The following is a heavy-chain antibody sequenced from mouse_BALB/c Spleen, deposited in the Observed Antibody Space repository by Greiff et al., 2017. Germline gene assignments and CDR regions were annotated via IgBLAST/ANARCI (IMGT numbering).Heavy chain of an antibody. Sequence: EVKLMESGGGLVKPGGSLKLSCAASGFTFSSYAMSWVRQTPEKRLEWVASISSGGSTYYPDSVKGRFTISRDNARNILYLQMSSLRSEDTAMYYCARGPLYYFDYWGQGTTLTVSS. CDR1: GFTFSSYA. CDR2: ISSGGST. J-gene: IGHJ2*01. CDR3: ARGPLYYFDY. V-gene: IGHV5-6-5*01.